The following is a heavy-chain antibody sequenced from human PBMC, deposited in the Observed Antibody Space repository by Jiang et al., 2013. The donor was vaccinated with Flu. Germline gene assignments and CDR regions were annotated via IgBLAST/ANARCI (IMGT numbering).Heavy chain of an antibody. CDR3: ARAKGRATVTTFDY. CDR2: TYYRSKWYN. CDR1: GDSVSSNSVA. V-gene: IGHV6-1*01. J-gene: IGHJ4*02. D-gene: IGHD4-17*01. Sequence: SQTLSLTCAISGDSVSSNSVAWNRIRQSPSRGLEWLGRTYYRSKWYNDYAGSVKSRITINPDTSKNQFSLQLNSVTPEDTAVHYCARAKGRATVTTFDYWGQGTLVTVSS.